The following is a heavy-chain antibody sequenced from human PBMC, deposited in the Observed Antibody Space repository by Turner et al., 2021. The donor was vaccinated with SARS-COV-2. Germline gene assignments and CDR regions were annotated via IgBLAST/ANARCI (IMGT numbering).Heavy chain of an antibody. D-gene: IGHD2-21*02. Sequence: QVQLQQWGAGLLKLSEPLSLTCAAYGGSFRGYYWSWIRQSSGNGLEWIGEISHSGSTTYNPSLKSRVTLSVDRAKIQFSLRLSSVTAADTAVYYCARVNYGGVTVRDYYSYYGMDVWGQGTTVTVS. V-gene: IGHV4-34*01. CDR3: ARVNYGGVTVRDYYSYYGMDV. J-gene: IGHJ6*02. CDR2: ISHSGST. CDR1: GGSFRGYY.